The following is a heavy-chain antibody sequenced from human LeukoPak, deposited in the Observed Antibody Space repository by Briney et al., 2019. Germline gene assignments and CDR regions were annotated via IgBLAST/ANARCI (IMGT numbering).Heavy chain of an antibody. V-gene: IGHV3-74*01. Sequence: PGGSLRLSCAASGFTFRNKRMHWVRHAPGKGPVWVSRINSDGSITNYADSVKGRFTISRDNATNTVYLQMNSLRAEDTAVYYCAKWDFGWGQGTLVTVSS. CDR1: GFTFRNKR. CDR3: AKWDFG. CDR2: INSDGSIT. D-gene: IGHD1-26*01. J-gene: IGHJ4*02.